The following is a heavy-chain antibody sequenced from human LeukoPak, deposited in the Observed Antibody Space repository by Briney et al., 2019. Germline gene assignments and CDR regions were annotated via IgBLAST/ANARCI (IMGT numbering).Heavy chain of an antibody. CDR3: AKGKRYPDY. CDR1: GLTFNSHS. D-gene: IGHD1-1*01. J-gene: IGHJ4*02. Sequence: PGGSLRLSCVASGLTFNSHSMSWVRQAPGKGLGWVASLNLDGSDKYYVDSVKGRFTISRDNAKNSLYLQMDSLRVEDTAVYYCAKGKRYPDYWGQGTLVTVSS. V-gene: IGHV3-7*03. CDR2: LNLDGSDK.